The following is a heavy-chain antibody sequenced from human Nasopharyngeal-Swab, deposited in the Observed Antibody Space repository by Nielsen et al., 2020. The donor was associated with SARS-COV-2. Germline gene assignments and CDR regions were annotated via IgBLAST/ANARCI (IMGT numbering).Heavy chain of an antibody. Sequence: GESLKISCTASGFSFNNYGMHWVRQAPGKGLEWVAVISYEGSKKFYAESVEGRFTIYRDYSKSTLYLQMDSLRTEDTAMYYCAKANVLFWFGQFKNDGFDIWGQGTMVAVSS. CDR3: AKANVLFWFGQFKNDGFDI. D-gene: IGHD3-10*01. J-gene: IGHJ3*02. V-gene: IGHV3-30*18. CDR1: GFSFNNYG. CDR2: ISYEGSKK.